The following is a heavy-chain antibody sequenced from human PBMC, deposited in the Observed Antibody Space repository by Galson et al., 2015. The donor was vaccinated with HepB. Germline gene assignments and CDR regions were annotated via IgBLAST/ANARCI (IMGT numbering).Heavy chain of an antibody. CDR3: ARSIPYSSSDDY. V-gene: IGHV3-21*01. D-gene: IGHD6-6*01. CDR1: GFSFSSYS. CDR2: MSSRGGHI. J-gene: IGHJ4*02. Sequence: SLRLSCAASGFSFSSYSMNWLRQAPGKGLEWVSSMSSRGGHIYYADSVKGRFTISRDNAKNSLYLQMNCLRAEDTAVYYCARSIPYSSSDDYWGQGTLVIVSS.